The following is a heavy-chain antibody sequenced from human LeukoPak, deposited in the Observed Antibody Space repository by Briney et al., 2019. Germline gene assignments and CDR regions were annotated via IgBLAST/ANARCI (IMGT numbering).Heavy chain of an antibody. CDR1: GGTFSSYA. D-gene: IGHD5-24*01. CDR2: IIPIFGTA. Sequence: SVKVSCKASGGTFSSYAISWVRQAPGQGLEWMGRIIPIFGTANYAQKFQGRVTITTDESTSTAYMELSSLRSEDTAVYYCAISTWLQLGYYYYMDVWGKGTTVTVSS. V-gene: IGHV1-69*05. J-gene: IGHJ6*03. CDR3: AISTWLQLGYYYYMDV.